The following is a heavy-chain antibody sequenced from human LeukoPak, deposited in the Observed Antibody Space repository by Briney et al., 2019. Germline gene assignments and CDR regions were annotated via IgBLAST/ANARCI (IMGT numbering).Heavy chain of an antibody. D-gene: IGHD2-21*01. J-gene: IGHJ4*02. CDR1: GFTFGTFD. Sequence: GGSLRLSCAASGFTFGTFDMHWVRQAPGKGLEWVAVIWYDGSNKYYADSVKGRFTISRDNAKNSLYLQLNSLRVEDTAVYYCARGGGYCGGDCYGIDYWGQGTLVTVSS. CDR2: IWYDGSNK. V-gene: IGHV3-33*08. CDR3: ARGGGYCGGDCYGIDY.